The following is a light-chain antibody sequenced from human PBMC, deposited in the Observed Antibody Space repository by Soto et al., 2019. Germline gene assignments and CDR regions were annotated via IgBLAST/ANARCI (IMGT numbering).Light chain of an antibody. CDR2: AAS. J-gene: IGKJ4*01. Sequence: IVLAQSPGTLSLSPGERATLSCRASQSVTSTYLSWYQQKPGQAPRLLFYAASSRAMGVPDRFTGSGSGTDFTLTINRLEPEDFAVYYCQQYGSAPLTFGGGTMVEIK. CDR1: QSVTSTY. CDR3: QQYGSAPLT. V-gene: IGKV3-20*01.